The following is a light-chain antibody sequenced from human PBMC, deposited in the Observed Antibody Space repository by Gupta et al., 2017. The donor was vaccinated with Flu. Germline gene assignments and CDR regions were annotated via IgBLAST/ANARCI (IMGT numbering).Light chain of an antibody. CDR3: SSYTSSSTPYV. CDR1: SSDVGGYNY. Sequence: QAALPQPASVSGSPGQAITISCTVTSSDVGGYNYVSWYQQHPGKAPKLMIYEVSNRPSGVSNRFSGSKSGTTASLTISGLQAEDDADYYCSSYTSSSTPYVFGTGTKVTVL. J-gene: IGLJ1*01. CDR2: EVS. V-gene: IGLV2-14*01.